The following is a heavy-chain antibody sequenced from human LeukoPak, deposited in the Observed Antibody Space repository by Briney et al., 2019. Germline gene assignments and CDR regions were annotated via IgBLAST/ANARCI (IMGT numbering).Heavy chain of an antibody. CDR1: GYTFTSYY. V-gene: IGHV1-2*02. D-gene: IGHD4-17*01. Sequence: ASVKVSCKASGYTFTSYYIHWVRQAPGQGLEWMGWINPNSGGTNYEQKFQGRVTMTRDTSISTAYMQLSGLRSDDTAVYYCARDLASSLWATVTYYYYMDVWGKGTTVTVSS. CDR3: ARDLASSLWATVTYYYYMDV. J-gene: IGHJ6*03. CDR2: INPNSGGT.